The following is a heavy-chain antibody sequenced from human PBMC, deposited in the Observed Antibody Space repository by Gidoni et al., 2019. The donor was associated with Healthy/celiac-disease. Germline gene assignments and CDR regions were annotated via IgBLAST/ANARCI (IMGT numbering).Heavy chain of an antibody. CDR1: GFTFSGYS. D-gene: IGHD2-15*01. CDR3: ARVVCSGGSCYSDY. V-gene: IGHV3-21*01. J-gene: IGHJ4*02. Sequence: EVQLVESGGGLVKPGGSLSLSCPASGFTFSGYSMNWVRQAPGKGLGWVSSISSSSSYIYYADSVKGRFTISRDNAKNSLYLQMNSLRAEDTAVYYCARVVCSGGSCYSDYWGQGTLVTVSS. CDR2: ISSSSSYI.